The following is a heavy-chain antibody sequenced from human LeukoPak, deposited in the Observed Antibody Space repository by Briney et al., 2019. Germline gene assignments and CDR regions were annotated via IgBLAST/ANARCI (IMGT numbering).Heavy chain of an antibody. J-gene: IGHJ4*02. CDR2: ISSSSSTI. V-gene: IGHV3-48*01. CDR1: GFTFSNYW. Sequence: GGSLRLSCAASGFTFSNYWMHWVRQAPGKGLEWVSCISSSSSTIYYADSVKGRFTISRDNAKNSLYLQMNSPRAEDTAVYYCARDMQFTMVRGVFDYWGQGTLVTVSS. CDR3: ARDMQFTMVRGVFDY. D-gene: IGHD3-10*01.